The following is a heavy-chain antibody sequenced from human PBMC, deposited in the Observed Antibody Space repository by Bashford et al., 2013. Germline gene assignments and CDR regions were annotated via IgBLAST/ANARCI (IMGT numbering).Heavy chain of an antibody. Sequence: ASVKVSCKASGYTFTSYDINWVRQATGQGLEWMGWMNPNSGNTGYAQKFQGRVTMTRNTSISTAYMELSSLRSEDTAVYYCASLGAXVGVWSKYYYYGMDVWGPRGPRSPSP. CDR2: MNPNSGNT. CDR1: GYTFTSYD. CDR3: ASLGAXVGVWSKYYYYGMDV. V-gene: IGHV1-8*01. D-gene: IGHD2-15*01. J-gene: IGHJ6*01.